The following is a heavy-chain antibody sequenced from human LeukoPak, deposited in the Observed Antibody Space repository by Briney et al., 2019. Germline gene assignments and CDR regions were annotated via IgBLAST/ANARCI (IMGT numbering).Heavy chain of an antibody. CDR1: GYSFTSYW. D-gene: IGHD6-19*01. CDR2: IYPGDSDT. V-gene: IGHV5-51*01. J-gene: IGHJ3*02. Sequence: GESLRISCKGSGYSFTSYWIGWVRQMPGKGLEWMGIIYPGDSDTRYSPSFQGQVTISADKSISTAYLQWSSLKASDTAMYYCATHGGIAVAGADAFDIWGQGTMVTVSS. CDR3: ATHGGIAVAGADAFDI.